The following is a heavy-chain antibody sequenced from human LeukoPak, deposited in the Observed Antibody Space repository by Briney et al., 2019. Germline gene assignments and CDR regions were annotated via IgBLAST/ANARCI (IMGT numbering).Heavy chain of an antibody. V-gene: IGHV4-59*08. CDR1: GGSISSYY. J-gene: IGHJ4*02. CDR2: IYYSGST. Sequence: SETLSLTCTVSGGSISSYYWSWIRQPPGKGLEWIGYIYYSGSTNYNPSLKSRVTISVDTSKNQFSLKLSSVTAADTAVYYCARQPKYYGDYYFDYWGQGTLVTVPS. D-gene: IGHD4-17*01. CDR3: ARQPKYYGDYYFDY.